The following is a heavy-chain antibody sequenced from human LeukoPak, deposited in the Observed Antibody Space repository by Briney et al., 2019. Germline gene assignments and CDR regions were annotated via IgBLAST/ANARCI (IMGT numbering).Heavy chain of an antibody. D-gene: IGHD3-22*01. V-gene: IGHV1-69*13. CDR1: GGTFSSYA. CDR3: ARGDSSGYDAFDI. J-gene: IGHJ3*02. CDR2: IIPIFGTA. Sequence: ASVKVSCKASGGTFSSYAISWVRQAPGQGLEWMGGIIPIFGTANYAQKFQGRVTITADESTSTAYMELSSLRSEDTAVYYCARGDSSGYDAFDIWGQGTMVTVPS.